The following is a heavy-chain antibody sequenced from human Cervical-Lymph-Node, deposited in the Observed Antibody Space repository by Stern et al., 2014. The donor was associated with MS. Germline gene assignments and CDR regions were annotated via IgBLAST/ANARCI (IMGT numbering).Heavy chain of an antibody. CDR2: VYYSGST. V-gene: IGHV4-59*01. CDR1: GGSISTYY. Sequence: QLQLQESGPGLVKPSETLSLTCTVSGGSISTYYWNWIRQPPGKGLEWIGYVYYSGSTTYNPSLKSRVTISVETSKNQFSLKLSSVTAADTAVYYCARGKQWLVPDAFDMWGQGTMVTVSS. CDR3: ARGKQWLVPDAFDM. J-gene: IGHJ3*02. D-gene: IGHD6-19*01.